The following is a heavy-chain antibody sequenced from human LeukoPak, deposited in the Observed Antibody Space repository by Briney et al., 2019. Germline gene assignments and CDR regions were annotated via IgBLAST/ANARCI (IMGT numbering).Heavy chain of an antibody. Sequence: GGSLRLSCAASGFTFSNAWMSWVRQAPGKGLEWVGRIKSKTDGGTTDYAAPVKGRFTISRDDSKNTLYLQMNSLKTEDTAVYYCTTDQKAVAALYYYDSSGYSYFDYWGQGTLVTVSS. CDR1: GFTFSNAW. CDR3: TTDQKAVAALYYYDSSGYSYFDY. CDR2: IKSKTDGGTT. J-gene: IGHJ4*02. D-gene: IGHD3-22*01. V-gene: IGHV3-15*01.